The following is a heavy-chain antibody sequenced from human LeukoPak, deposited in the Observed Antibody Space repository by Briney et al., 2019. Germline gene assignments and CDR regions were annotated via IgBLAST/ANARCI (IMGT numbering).Heavy chain of an antibody. Sequence: LSGGSLRLSCAASGFTFSSYAMSWVRQAPGKGLEWVSAISGSGGSTYYADSVKGRFTISRDNSKNTLYLQMNSLRAEDTAVYYCAKDHDKSVGAPKPDWYFDLWGRGTLVTVSS. J-gene: IGHJ2*01. CDR1: GFTFSSYA. V-gene: IGHV3-23*01. CDR3: AKDHDKSVGAPKPDWYFDL. CDR2: ISGSGGST. D-gene: IGHD1-26*01.